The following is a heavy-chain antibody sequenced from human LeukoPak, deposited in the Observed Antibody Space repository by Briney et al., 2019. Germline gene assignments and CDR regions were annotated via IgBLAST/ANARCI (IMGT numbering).Heavy chain of an antibody. CDR2: IGGIGDNT. D-gene: IGHD3-9*01. Sequence: GGSLRLSCAASGFTFSSYAMSWLRQAPGKGLEWVSSIGGIGDNTHYADSVKGRFTISRDTSRNTLYLQMNTLRVEDTAIYYCAKTPTFYDVFTGYSNDYWGQGTLVPVSS. CDR3: AKTPTFYDVFTGYSNDY. V-gene: IGHV3-23*01. J-gene: IGHJ4*02. CDR1: GFTFSSYA.